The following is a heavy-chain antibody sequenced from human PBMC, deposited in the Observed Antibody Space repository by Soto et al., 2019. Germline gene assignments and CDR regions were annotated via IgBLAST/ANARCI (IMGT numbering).Heavy chain of an antibody. CDR1: GGSFSGYY. CDR3: ATTSNCSGGSCYHYFDY. D-gene: IGHD2-15*01. Sequence: SKTLSLTCAVYGGSFSGYYWSWIRQPPGKGLEWIGEINHSGSTNYNPSLKSRVTISVDTSKNQFSLKLSSVTAADTAVYYCATTSNCSGGSCYHYFDYWGQGTLVTVSS. CDR2: INHSGST. J-gene: IGHJ4*02. V-gene: IGHV4-34*01.